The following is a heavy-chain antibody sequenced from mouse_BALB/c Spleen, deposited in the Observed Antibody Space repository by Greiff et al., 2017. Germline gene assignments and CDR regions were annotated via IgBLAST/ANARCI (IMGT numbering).Heavy chain of an antibody. CDR1: GYSITSDYA. D-gene: IGHD2-1*01. V-gene: IGHV3-2*02. Sequence: EVQLQQSGPGLVKPSQSLSLTCTVTGYSITSDYAWNWIRQFPGNKLEWMGYISYSGSTSYNPSLKSRISITRDTSKNQFFLQLNSVTTEDTATYYWARWRGNYVYYYAMDYWGQGTSVTVSS. CDR3: ARWRGNYVYYYAMDY. J-gene: IGHJ4*01. CDR2: ISYSGST.